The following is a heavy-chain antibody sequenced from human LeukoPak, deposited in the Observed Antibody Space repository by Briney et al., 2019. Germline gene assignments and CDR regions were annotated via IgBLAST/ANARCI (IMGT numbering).Heavy chain of an antibody. V-gene: IGHV3-30-3*01. D-gene: IGHD4/OR15-4a*01. J-gene: IGHJ4*02. CDR3: AKDRQDYGAF. Sequence: GRSLRLSCAASGFTFSSYSMHWVRQAPGKGLEWVALISYDGNNKYYADSVKGRFTISRDNSKNTLDLQMNSLRVEDAAVYYCAKDRQDYGAFWGQGALVTVSS. CDR2: ISYDGNNK. CDR1: GFTFSSYS.